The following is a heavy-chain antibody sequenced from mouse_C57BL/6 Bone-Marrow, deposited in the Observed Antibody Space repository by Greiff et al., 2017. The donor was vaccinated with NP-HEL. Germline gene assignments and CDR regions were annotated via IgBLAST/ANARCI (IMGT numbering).Heavy chain of an antibody. CDR2: INPGSGGT. J-gene: IGHJ3*01. Sequence: VQGVESGAELVRPGTSVKVSCKASGYAFTNYLIEWVKQRPGQGLEWIGVINPGSGGTNYNEKFKGKATLTADKSSSTAYMQLSSLTSEDSAVYFCARPAQATRFAYWGQGTLVTVSA. D-gene: IGHD3-2*02. V-gene: IGHV1-54*01. CDR3: ARPAQATRFAY. CDR1: GYAFTNYL.